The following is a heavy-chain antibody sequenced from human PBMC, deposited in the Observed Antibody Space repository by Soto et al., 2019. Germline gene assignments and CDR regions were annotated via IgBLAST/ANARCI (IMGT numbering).Heavy chain of an antibody. CDR3: AKDRSSGWLTTSPRDYYYYYGMDV. Sequence: QVQLVESGGGVVQPGRSLRLSCAASGFTFSSYAMHWVRQAPGKGLEWVAVISYDGSNKYYADSVKGRFTISRDNSKNTLYLQMNSLRAEDTAVYYCAKDRSSGWLTTSPRDYYYYYGMDVWGQGTTVTVSS. CDR1: GFTFSSYA. V-gene: IGHV3-30-3*01. J-gene: IGHJ6*02. CDR2: ISYDGSNK. D-gene: IGHD4-4*01.